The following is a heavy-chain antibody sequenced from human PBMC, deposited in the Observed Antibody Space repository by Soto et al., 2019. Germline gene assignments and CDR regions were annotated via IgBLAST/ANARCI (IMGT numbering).Heavy chain of an antibody. CDR1: GFTFSSYA. Sequence: EVQLLESGGGLVQPGGSLRLSCAASGFTFSSYAMSWVRQAPGKGLEWVSTISSSGGSTYYADSVKGRFTISRDNSKTTLYLQMNSLRAEDTAVYYCAKERWEGSGMDVWGQGTTVTVSS. CDR2: ISSSGGST. J-gene: IGHJ6*02. D-gene: IGHD1-26*01. CDR3: AKERWEGSGMDV. V-gene: IGHV3-23*01.